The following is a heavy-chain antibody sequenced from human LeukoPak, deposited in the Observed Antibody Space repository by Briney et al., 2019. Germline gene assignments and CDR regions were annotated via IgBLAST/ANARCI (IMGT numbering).Heavy chain of an antibody. CDR1: GGSISSYY. CDR2: IYTSGST. V-gene: IGHV4-4*07. Sequence: SETLSLTCTVSGGSISSYYWSWIRQPAGKGLEWIGRIYTSGSTNYNPSLKSRVTMSVDTSKNQFSLKLSSVTAADTAVYYCASSGIWRDFWSGYYDYWGQGTLVTVSS. CDR3: ASSGIWRDFWSGYYDY. D-gene: IGHD3-3*01. J-gene: IGHJ4*02.